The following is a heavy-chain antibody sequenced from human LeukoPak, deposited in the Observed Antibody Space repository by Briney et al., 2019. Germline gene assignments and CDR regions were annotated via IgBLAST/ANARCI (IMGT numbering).Heavy chain of an antibody. D-gene: IGHD5-12*01. CDR3: AGDYRYAFDN. J-gene: IGHJ4*02. V-gene: IGHV3-48*04. CDR2: IGISSGNT. CDR1: GFTFSSYS. Sequence: GGSLRLSCAASGFTFSSYSMNWVRQAPGKGLEWISYIGISSGNTKYADSVKGRFTISGDNAKNSLYLQMNSLRVEDTAVYYCAGDYRYAFDNWGQGTLVTVSS.